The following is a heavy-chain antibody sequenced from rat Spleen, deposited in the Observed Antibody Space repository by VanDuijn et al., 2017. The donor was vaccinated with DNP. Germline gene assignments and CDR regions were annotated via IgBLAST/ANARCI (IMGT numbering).Heavy chain of an antibody. CDR1: GFTFSDYA. J-gene: IGHJ3*01. CDR3: ARRAPWFAY. V-gene: IGHV5-22*01. CDR2: ISYFGDNT. D-gene: IGHD3-1*01. Sequence: EVQLVESGGDLVQPGNSLKLSCAASGFTFSDYAMAWVRQSPKKGLELVAYISYFGDNTYSGDSVKGRFTISRDNAKSTLYLQMNSLRSEDTATYYCARRAPWFAYWGQGTLVTVSS.